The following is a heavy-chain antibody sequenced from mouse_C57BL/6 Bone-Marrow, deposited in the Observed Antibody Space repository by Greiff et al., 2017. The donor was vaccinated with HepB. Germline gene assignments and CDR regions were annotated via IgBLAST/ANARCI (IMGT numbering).Heavy chain of an antibody. CDR2: IDPSDSYT. Sequence: QVQLQQPGAELVMPGASVKLSCKASGYTFTSYWMHWVKQRPGQGLEWIGEIDPSDSYTNYNQKFKGKSTLTVDKSSSTAYMQLSSLTSEDSAVYACGRGNFLLDFDYWGQGTTLTVSS. D-gene: IGHD2-1*01. V-gene: IGHV1-69*01. CDR1: GYTFTSYW. J-gene: IGHJ2*01. CDR3: GRGNFLLDFDY.